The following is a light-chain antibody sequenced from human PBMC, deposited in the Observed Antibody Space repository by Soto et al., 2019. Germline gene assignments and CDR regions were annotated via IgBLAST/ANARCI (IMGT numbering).Light chain of an antibody. CDR1: SSDVGGYNY. CDR2: EVS. J-gene: IGLJ2*01. CDR3: SSYRSSSTLGV. V-gene: IGLV2-14*01. Sequence: QSALTQPASVSGSPGQSITISCTGTSSDVGGYNYVSWYQQHPGKAPKLMIYEVSNRPSGVSNRFSGSKSGNTASLTISGLQAEDEADYYCSSYRSSSTLGVFGGGTKLTGL.